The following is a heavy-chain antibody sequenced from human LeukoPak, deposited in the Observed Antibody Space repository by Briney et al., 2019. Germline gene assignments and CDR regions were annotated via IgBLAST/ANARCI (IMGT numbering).Heavy chain of an antibody. CDR3: ARSDDYGDYRYFDY. Sequence: GSSVKFSCKASGGTFSSYAISWVRQAPGQGLEWMGGIIPIFVTANYTQKFQGRDTITTDESMSTAYMELSSLRSEETAVYYCARSDDYGDYRYFDYWGQGTLVTVSS. V-gene: IGHV1-69*05. D-gene: IGHD4-17*01. J-gene: IGHJ4*02. CDR1: GGTFSSYA. CDR2: IIPIFVTA.